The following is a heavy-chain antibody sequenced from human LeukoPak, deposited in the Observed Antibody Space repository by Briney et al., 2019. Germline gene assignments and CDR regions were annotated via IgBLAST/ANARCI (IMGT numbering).Heavy chain of an antibody. CDR3: ARGGLPDGYSTKGDY. V-gene: IGHV1-69*05. CDR1: GGTFSSYA. CDR2: IIPIFGTA. Sequence: SVKVSCKASGGTFSSYAISWVRQAPGQGLEWMGRIIPIFGTANYAQKFQGRVTITTDESTSTAYMELNSLRSEDTAVYYCARGGLPDGYSTKGDYWGQGTLVTVSS. J-gene: IGHJ4*02. D-gene: IGHD5-24*01.